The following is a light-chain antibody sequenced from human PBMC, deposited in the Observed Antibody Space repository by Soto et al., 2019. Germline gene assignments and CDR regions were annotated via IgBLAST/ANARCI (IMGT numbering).Light chain of an antibody. J-gene: IGKJ1*01. CDR3: QQTYSSHPWT. CDR1: QSIKSY. Sequence: DIQMTQSPPSLSASVGDRVTINCRASQSIKSYVNWYQQKPGKGPRLLVYAASTLQTGIPSRFSGSGSGTDFSLTISGLQPEDFAIYYCQQTYSSHPWTFGQGTKVDIK. V-gene: IGKV1-39*01. CDR2: AAS.